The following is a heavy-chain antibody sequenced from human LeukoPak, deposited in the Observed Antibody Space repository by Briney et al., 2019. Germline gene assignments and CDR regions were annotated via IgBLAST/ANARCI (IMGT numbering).Heavy chain of an antibody. CDR1: GGSISSHY. CDR2: IYYSGST. J-gene: IGHJ4*02. CDR3: AGGETANFDY. V-gene: IGHV4-59*11. Sequence: PSETLSLTCTASGGSISSHYWSWIRQPPGKGLEWIGYIYYSGSTNYNPSLKSRVTTSVDTSKNQFSLKLSSVTAADTAVYYCAGGETANFDYWGQGTLVTVSS. D-gene: IGHD2-21*02.